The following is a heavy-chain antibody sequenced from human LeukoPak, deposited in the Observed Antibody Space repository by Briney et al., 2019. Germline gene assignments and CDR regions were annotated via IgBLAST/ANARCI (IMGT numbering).Heavy chain of an antibody. V-gene: IGHV3-23*01. J-gene: IGHJ4*02. Sequence: GGSLRLYCAASGFTFRLYVMTWVRQAPGKGLEWVSAITGSGGSIYYADSVRGRFTISRDNSKNTLYLQMSSLRAEDTAIYYCAHPSTPDYGGLDYWGQGTLVTVSS. D-gene: IGHD4-17*01. CDR1: GFTFRLYV. CDR3: AHPSTPDYGGLDY. CDR2: ITGSGGSI.